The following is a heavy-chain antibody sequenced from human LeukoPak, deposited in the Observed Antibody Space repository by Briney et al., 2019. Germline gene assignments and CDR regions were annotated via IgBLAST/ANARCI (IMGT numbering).Heavy chain of an antibody. CDR1: GFTFSSYA. J-gene: IGHJ6*03. CDR2: ISGSGGST. Sequence: PGGSLRLSCTASGFTFSSYAMSWVRQAPGKGLEWVSAISGSGGSTYYADSVKGRFTISRDNSKNTLYLQMNSLRAEDTAVYYCAKGYSYGGYYYYYMDVWGKGTTVTISS. D-gene: IGHD5-18*01. V-gene: IGHV3-23*01. CDR3: AKGYSYGGYYYYYMDV.